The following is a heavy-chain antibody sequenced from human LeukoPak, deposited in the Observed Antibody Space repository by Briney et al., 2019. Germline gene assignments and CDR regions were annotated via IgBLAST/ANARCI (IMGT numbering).Heavy chain of an antibody. J-gene: IGHJ4*02. CDR2: IYASGST. CDR3: AREPITMIATFGY. V-gene: IGHV4-4*07. D-gene: IGHD3-22*01. Sequence: SETLPLTCTVSGGSISSYYWSWIRQPAGKGLEWIGRIYASGSTNYNPSLKSRVTMSVDTSKNQFSLKVRSVTAADTAVYYCAREPITMIATFGYWGQGTLVTVSS. CDR1: GGSISSYY.